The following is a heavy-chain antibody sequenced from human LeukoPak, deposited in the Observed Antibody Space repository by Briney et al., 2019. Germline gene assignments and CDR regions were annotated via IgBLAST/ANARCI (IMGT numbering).Heavy chain of an antibody. D-gene: IGHD5-24*01. CDR3: ARDGYKSDYYYYYYMDV. CDR2: IRYDGSNK. Sequence: GGSLRLSCAASGFTFSSYGMHWVRQAPGKGLEWVAFIRYDGSNKYYADSVKGRFTISRDNSKNTLYLQMNSLRAEDTAVYYCARDGYKSDYYYYYYMDVWGKGTTVTVSS. J-gene: IGHJ6*03. V-gene: IGHV3-30*02. CDR1: GFTFSSYG.